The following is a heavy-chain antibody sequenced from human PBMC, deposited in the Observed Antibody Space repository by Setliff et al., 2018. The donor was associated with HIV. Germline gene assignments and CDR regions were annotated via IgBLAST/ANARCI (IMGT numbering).Heavy chain of an antibody. CDR1: GGSISSGTYY. V-gene: IGHV4-61*09. CDR3: ARVLYYYYYVDV. D-gene: IGHD3-3*01. J-gene: IGHJ6*03. CDR2: IYT. Sequence: PSETLSLTCTVSGGSISSGTYYWSWIRQPAGKGLEWIGHIYTSGSTSGSANYNPSLKSRVTISVDMSKNQFSLKLSSVTAADTAVYYCARVLYYYYYVDVWGKGTTVTVSS.